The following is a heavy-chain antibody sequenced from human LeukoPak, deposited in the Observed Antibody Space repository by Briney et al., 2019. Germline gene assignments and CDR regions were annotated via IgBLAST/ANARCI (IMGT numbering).Heavy chain of an antibody. CDR3: ARGPMVRGVIGWRSYYYYYMDV. Sequence: SQTLSLTCTVSGGSISSGSYYWSWIRQPAGKGLEWIGRIYTSGSTNYNPSLKSRVTISVDTSKNQFSLKLSSVTAADTAVYYCARGPMVRGVIGWRSYYYYYMDVWGKGTTVTVSS. D-gene: IGHD3-10*01. CDR1: GGSISSGSYY. V-gene: IGHV4-61*02. J-gene: IGHJ6*03. CDR2: IYTSGST.